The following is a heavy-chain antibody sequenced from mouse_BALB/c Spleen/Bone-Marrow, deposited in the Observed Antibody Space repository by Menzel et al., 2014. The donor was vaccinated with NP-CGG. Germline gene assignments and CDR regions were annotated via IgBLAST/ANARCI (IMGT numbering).Heavy chain of an antibody. J-gene: IGHJ1*01. Sequence: VQLVESGAELARPGASVKLSCKASAYTFTSYWMQWVKQRPGQGLEWIGAIYPGDGDTRYTQKFKGKATLTADKSSSTAYMQLSSLASEDSAVYYCARGYYYGSTYGWYFDVWGAGTTVTVSS. CDR1: AYTFTSYW. D-gene: IGHD1-1*01. CDR2: IYPGDGDT. CDR3: ARGYYYGSTYGWYFDV. V-gene: IGHV1-87*01.